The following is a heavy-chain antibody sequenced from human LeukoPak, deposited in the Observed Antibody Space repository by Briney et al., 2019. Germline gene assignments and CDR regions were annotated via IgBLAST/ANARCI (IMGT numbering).Heavy chain of an antibody. CDR3: ARGRDGYNPSDAFDI. Sequence: SVKVSCKASGGTFSSYAISWVRQAPGQGLEWKGGIIPIFGTANYAQKFQGRVTITADESTSTAYMELSSLRSEDTAVYYCARGRDGYNPSDAFDIWGQGTMVTVSS. CDR1: GGTFSSYA. J-gene: IGHJ3*02. D-gene: IGHD5-24*01. V-gene: IGHV1-69*13. CDR2: IIPIFGTA.